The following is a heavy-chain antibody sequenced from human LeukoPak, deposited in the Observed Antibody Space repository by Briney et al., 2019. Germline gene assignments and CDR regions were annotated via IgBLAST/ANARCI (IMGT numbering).Heavy chain of an antibody. V-gene: IGHV4-39*07. CDR2: IYYSGST. Sequence: PSETLTLTCTVSGGSISSSSYYWGWIRQPPGKGLEWIGSIYYSGSTYYNPSLKSRVTISVDTSKNQFSLKLSSVTAADTAVYYCARDFRSGYDAFDIWGQGTMVTVSS. CDR1: GGSISSSSYY. CDR3: ARDFRSGYDAFDI. D-gene: IGHD3-3*01. J-gene: IGHJ3*02.